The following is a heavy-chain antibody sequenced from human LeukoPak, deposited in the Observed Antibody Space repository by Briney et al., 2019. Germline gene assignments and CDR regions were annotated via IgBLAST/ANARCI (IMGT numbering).Heavy chain of an antibody. CDR1: GFTFSSYG. CDR2: ISYDGINK. V-gene: IGHV3-30*18. Sequence: PGRSLRLSCAASGFTFSSYGMHWVRQAPGKGLEWVAVISYDGINKFYVDSVKGRFTISRDNSKNTLYLQMNSLRAEDTAVYYCAKDPKGKGTVPVGYFDYWGQGTLVTVSS. D-gene: IGHD4-17*01. J-gene: IGHJ4*02. CDR3: AKDPKGKGTVPVGYFDY.